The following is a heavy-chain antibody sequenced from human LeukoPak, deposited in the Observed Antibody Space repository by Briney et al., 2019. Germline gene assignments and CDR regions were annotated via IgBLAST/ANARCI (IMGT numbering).Heavy chain of an antibody. D-gene: IGHD3-22*01. V-gene: IGHV1-8*01. J-gene: IGHJ3*02. Sequence: ASVKVSCKASGYTFTSYDINWVRQATGQGLEWMGWMNPNSGNTGYAQKFQGRVTMTRNTSISTAYMELSSLRSEDTAVYYCASVYYDSSGYFNNAFDIWGQGTMVTVSS. CDR3: ASVYYDSSGYFNNAFDI. CDR1: GYTFTSYD. CDR2: MNPNSGNT.